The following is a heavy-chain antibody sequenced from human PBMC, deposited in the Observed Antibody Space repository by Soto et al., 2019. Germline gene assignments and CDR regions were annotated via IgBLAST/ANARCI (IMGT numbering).Heavy chain of an antibody. D-gene: IGHD5-18*01. J-gene: IGHJ6*02. CDR1: GFTFDDYA. CDR2: ISWNSGSI. CDR3: AKDRGYSYDLSGGMDV. Sequence: EVQLVESGGGLVQPGRSLRLSCAASGFTFDDYAMHWVRQAPGKGLEWVSGISWNSGSIGYADSVKGRFTISRDNAKNSLYLQMNSQRSEDTALYYCAKDRGYSYDLSGGMDVWGQGTTVTVSS. V-gene: IGHV3-9*01.